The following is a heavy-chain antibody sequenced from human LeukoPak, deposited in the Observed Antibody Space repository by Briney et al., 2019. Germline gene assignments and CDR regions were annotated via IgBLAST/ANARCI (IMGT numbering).Heavy chain of an antibody. CDR2: INHSGST. Sequence: PSETLSLTCAVYGGSFSGYYWSWIRQPPGKGLEWMGEINHSGSTNYNPSLKSRVTISVDTSKKQFSLKLSSVTAADTAVYYCARGGYSYGYVFDAFDIWGQGTMVTVSS. CDR3: ARGGYSYGYVFDAFDI. V-gene: IGHV4-34*01. J-gene: IGHJ3*02. D-gene: IGHD5-18*01. CDR1: GGSFSGYY.